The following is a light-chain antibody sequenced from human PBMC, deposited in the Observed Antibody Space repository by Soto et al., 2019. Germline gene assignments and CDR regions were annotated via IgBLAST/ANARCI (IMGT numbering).Light chain of an antibody. CDR3: LSYDSSLSGYV. J-gene: IGLJ1*01. CDR1: SSNIGAGYD. Sequence: QSVLTQPPSVSGAPGQRVTISCTGSSSNIGAGYDVHWYQQLPGTAPKLLIYGNSNRPSGVPDRFSGSKSGTAASLAITGVLADDEPDYYCLSYDSSLSGYVFVAGTKLTVL. V-gene: IGLV1-40*01. CDR2: GNS.